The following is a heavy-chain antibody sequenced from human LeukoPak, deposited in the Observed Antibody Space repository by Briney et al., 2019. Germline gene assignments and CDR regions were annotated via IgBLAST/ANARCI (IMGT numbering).Heavy chain of an antibody. CDR3: ATGGRSGVALEQ. D-gene: IGHD1/OR15-1a*01. CDR2: VYSGGST. Sequence: GGSLRLTCVVSGFIASSNYMTWVRQAPGKGLEWISLVYSGGSTYYADSVMGRFTISRDNSKTTLFLQMNSLKAEDTAVYYCATGGRSGVALEQWGQGTLVTVSS. J-gene: IGHJ4*02. V-gene: IGHV3-53*01. CDR1: GFIASSNY.